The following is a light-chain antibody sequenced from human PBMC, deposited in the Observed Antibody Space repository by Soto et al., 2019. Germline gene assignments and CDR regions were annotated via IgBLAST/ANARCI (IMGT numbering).Light chain of an antibody. CDR2: WAS. V-gene: IGKV4-1*01. J-gene: IGKJ5*01. CDR3: QQYGSSPRT. Sequence: DIVMTQSPDSLAVSLGERATINCKSSQSVLYSSNNKNYLAWYQQKPGQPPKLLIYWASTRESGVPDRFSGSGSGTDFTLTIRRLEPDDFAVYYCQQYGSSPRTFGQGTRLEIK. CDR1: QSVLYSSNNKNY.